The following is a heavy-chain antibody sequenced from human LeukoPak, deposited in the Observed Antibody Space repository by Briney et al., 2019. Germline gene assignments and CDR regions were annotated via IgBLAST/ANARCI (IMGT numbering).Heavy chain of an antibody. J-gene: IGHJ4*02. Sequence: ASVKVSCKASGYTFTSYGISWVRQAPGQGLEWMGWINPNNGGTKYAQKFQGRVTMTRDTSISTAYMELSRLRSDDTAVYYCARSLGYYYDSSGYFPSDYWGQGTLVTVSS. CDR1: GYTFTSYG. V-gene: IGHV1-2*02. CDR3: ARSLGYYYDSSGYFPSDY. CDR2: INPNNGGT. D-gene: IGHD3-22*01.